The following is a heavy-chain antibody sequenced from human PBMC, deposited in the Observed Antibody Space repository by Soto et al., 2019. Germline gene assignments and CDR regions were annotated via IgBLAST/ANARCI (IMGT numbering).Heavy chain of an antibody. Sequence: SETLSLTCTVSGGSISSYYWSWIRQPPGKGLEWIGYIYYSGSTNYNPSLKSRVTISVDTSKNQFSLKLSSVTAADTAVYYCARAPGSLGYYDFWSGSYFDYWGQGTLVTVSS. D-gene: IGHD3-3*01. CDR2: IYYSGST. CDR3: ARAPGSLGYYDFWSGSYFDY. CDR1: GGSISSYY. V-gene: IGHV4-59*01. J-gene: IGHJ4*02.